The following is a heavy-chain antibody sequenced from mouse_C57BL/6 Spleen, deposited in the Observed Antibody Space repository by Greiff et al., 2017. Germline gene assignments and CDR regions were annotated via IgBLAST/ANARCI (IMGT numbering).Heavy chain of an antibody. CDR3: ASGDYDGFDY. D-gene: IGHD2-4*01. CDR2: IYPGDGDT. Sequence: VQGVESGAELVKPGASVKISCKASGYAFSSYWMNWVKQRPGKGLEGIGQIYPGDGDTNYNGKFKGKATLTADKSSSPAYMQLSSLTSEDSAVYFCASGDYDGFDYWGQGTTLTVSS. V-gene: IGHV1-80*01. J-gene: IGHJ2*01. CDR1: GYAFSSYW.